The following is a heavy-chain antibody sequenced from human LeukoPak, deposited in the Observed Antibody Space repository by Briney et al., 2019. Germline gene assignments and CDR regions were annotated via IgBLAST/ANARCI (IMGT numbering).Heavy chain of an antibody. J-gene: IGHJ4*02. D-gene: IGHD5-12*01. CDR2: MSASVGNT. CDR1: GFTFTRYA. CDR3: AKVDIVATIDAGRLVDY. Sequence: GGSLRLSCAASGFTFTRYAMGWVRQAPGKGVEWVSAMSASVGNTYYADSVKGGFTISRDNSKNTLYLQMNSLRAEDTAVYYCAKVDIVATIDAGRLVDYWGQGTLVTVSS. V-gene: IGHV3-23*01.